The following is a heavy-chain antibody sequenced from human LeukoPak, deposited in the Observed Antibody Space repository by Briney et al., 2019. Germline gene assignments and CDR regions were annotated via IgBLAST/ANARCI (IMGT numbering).Heavy chain of an antibody. J-gene: IGHJ4*02. D-gene: IGHD3-22*01. V-gene: IGHV1-2*04. CDR3: GRGPASGGYDY. Sequence: GASVKVSCKASGYTFTDYYLHWVQQAPGQGPEWMGWINPKSGGTNYAQNFQGWVTMTRDTSINTVYMELNRLTSDDTAVYYCGRGPASGGYDYWGQGTLVTVSS. CDR1: GYTFTDYY. CDR2: INPKSGGT.